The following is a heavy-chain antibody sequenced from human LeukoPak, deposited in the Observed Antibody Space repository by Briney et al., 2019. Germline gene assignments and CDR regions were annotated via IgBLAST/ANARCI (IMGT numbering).Heavy chain of an antibody. D-gene: IGHD5-24*01. CDR1: GFTFSSYG. CDR3: AREPGVGYNYTGY. CDR2: IWYDGSNK. J-gene: IGHJ4*02. V-gene: IGHV3-33*01. Sequence: GGSLRLSCAASGFTFSSYGMHWVRQAPGKGLEWVAVIWYDGSNKYYADSVKGRFTISRDNSKNTLYLQMNSLRAEDTAVYYCAREPGVGYNYTGYWGQGTLVTVFS.